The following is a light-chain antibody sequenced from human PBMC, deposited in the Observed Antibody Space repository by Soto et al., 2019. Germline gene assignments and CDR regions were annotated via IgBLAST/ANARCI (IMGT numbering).Light chain of an antibody. Sequence: ILMTHSPPTLSASAGERATLSCRASQGFTSNLAWYQQTPGHAPTLLIYAASTRESGVPSRFSGSGSGTEFTLTISSLQSEDFAAYYCQQYYNWPRTFGQGTKVDIK. J-gene: IGKJ1*01. CDR2: AAS. V-gene: IGKV3-15*01. CDR3: QQYYNWPRT. CDR1: QGFTSN.